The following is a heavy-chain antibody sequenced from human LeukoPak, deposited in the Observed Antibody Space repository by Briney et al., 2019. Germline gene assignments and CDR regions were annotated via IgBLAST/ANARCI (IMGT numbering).Heavy chain of an antibody. Sequence: PGGSLRLSCAASGFTFSSYAMSWVRQAPGKGLEWVSAISGSGGSTYYADSVKGRFTISRDNSKNSLYLQMNSLRTEDTALYYCAKDTSLVPAADNYGMDVWGQGATVTVSS. CDR3: AKDTSLVPAADNYGMDV. CDR2: ISGSGGST. V-gene: IGHV3-43*02. D-gene: IGHD2-2*01. J-gene: IGHJ6*02. CDR1: GFTFSSYA.